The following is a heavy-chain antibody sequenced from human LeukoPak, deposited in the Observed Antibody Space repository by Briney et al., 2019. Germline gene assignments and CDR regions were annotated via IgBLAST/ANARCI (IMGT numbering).Heavy chain of an antibody. V-gene: IGHV1-2*02. Sequence: GASVKVSCKASGYTFTGYYMHWVRQVPGQGPEWMGWINPNSGGTNYAQNFQGRVTMTRDTSISTVYMELNRLRSDDTAVYYCARFRGSSNFDYWGQGTLVTVSS. CDR2: INPNSGGT. D-gene: IGHD2-2*01. CDR1: GYTFTGYY. J-gene: IGHJ4*02. CDR3: ARFRGSSNFDY.